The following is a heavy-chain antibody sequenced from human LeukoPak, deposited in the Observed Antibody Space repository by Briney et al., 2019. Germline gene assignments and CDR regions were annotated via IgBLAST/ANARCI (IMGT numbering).Heavy chain of an antibody. D-gene: IGHD5-18*01. V-gene: IGHV3-7*04. CDR1: GFTFSSYW. CDR2: IKQDGSEK. CDR3: ARDKGYSYGLTGMDV. J-gene: IGHJ6*02. Sequence: GGSLGLSCAASGFTFSSYWMSWVSQAPGKGLEWVANIKQDGSEKYYVDSVKGRFTISRDNAKNSLYLQMNSLRAEDTAVYYCARDKGYSYGLTGMDVWGQGTTVTVSS.